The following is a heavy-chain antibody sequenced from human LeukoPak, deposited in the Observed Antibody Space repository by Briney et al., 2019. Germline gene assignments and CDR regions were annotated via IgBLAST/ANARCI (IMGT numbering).Heavy chain of an antibody. CDR1: GGSISSGGYS. V-gene: IGHV4-30-2*03. J-gene: IGHJ5*02. CDR3: ATTYGSGRNWFDP. D-gene: IGHD3-10*01. Sequence: SQTLSLTCAVSGGSISSGGYSWSWIRQPPGKGLEWIGYIYQSGSTYYNPSLKSRVTISVDTSKNQFSLKLSSVTAADTAVYYCATTYGSGRNWFDPWGQGTLVTVSS. CDR2: IYQSGST.